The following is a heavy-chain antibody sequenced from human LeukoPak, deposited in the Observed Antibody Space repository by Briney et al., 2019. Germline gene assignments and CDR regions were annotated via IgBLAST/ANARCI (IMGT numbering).Heavy chain of an antibody. Sequence: GGSLRLSCAASGFTFSDYYMSWIRQAPGKGLEWVSYISSSGSTIYYADSVKGRFTISRDNAKNSLYLQMSSLRAEDTAVYYCARDLYYDSSGYSGYWGQGTLVTVSS. CDR3: ARDLYYDSSGYSGY. CDR2: ISSSGSTI. D-gene: IGHD3-22*01. V-gene: IGHV3-11*01. CDR1: GFTFSDYY. J-gene: IGHJ4*02.